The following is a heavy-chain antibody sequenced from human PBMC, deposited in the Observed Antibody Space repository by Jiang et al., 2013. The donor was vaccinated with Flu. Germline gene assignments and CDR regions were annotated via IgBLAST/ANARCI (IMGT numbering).Heavy chain of an antibody. D-gene: IGHD1-26*01. V-gene: IGHV2-5*02. CDR3: AHSKEVVELQTRDYFDY. Sequence: KPTQTLTLTCTFSGFSLSTSGVGVGWIRQPPGKALEWLALIYWDDDKRYSPSLKSRLTITKDTSKNQVVLTMTNMDPVDTATYYCAHSKEVVELQTRDYFDYWGQGTLVTVSS. J-gene: IGHJ4*02. CDR2: IYWDDDK. CDR1: GFSLSTSGVG.